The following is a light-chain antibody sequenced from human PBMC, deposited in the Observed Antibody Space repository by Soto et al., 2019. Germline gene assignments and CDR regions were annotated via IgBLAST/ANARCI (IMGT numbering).Light chain of an antibody. CDR3: SSFTSSSTWV. J-gene: IGLJ3*02. V-gene: IGLV2-14*01. CDR1: SSDVGGYNS. Sequence: QSALTQPASVSGSPGQSITISCTGTSSDVGGYNSVSWYQHHPGEAPNLMIYEVTNRPSGVSNRLSGSKSGNTASLTISGLQAEDEADYYCSSFTSSSTWVFGGGTKLTVL. CDR2: EVT.